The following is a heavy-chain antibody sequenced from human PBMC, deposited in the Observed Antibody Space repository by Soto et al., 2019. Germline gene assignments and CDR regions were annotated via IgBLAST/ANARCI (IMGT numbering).Heavy chain of an antibody. V-gene: IGHV3-23*01. CDR3: AKRPLYDFWRATYWYYFDY. Sequence: GGSLRLSCAASGFTFSSYAMSWVRQAPGKGLEWVSAISGSGGSTYYADSVKGRFTISRDNSKNTLYLQMNSLRAEDTAVYYCAKRPLYDFWRATYWYYFDYWGQGTLVTVSS. CDR1: GFTFSSYA. CDR2: ISGSGGST. J-gene: IGHJ4*02. D-gene: IGHD3-3*01.